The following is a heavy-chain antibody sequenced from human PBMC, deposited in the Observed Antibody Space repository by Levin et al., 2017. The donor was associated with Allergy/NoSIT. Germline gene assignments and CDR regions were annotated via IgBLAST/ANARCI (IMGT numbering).Heavy chain of an antibody. J-gene: IGHJ4*02. Sequence: GESLKISCAASGFTFSSYDMHWVRQATGKGLEWVSAIGTAGDTYYPGSVKGRFTISRENAKNSLYLQMNSLRAGDTAVYYCARDSGITGTYEGVLGLGFDYWGQGTLVTVSS. V-gene: IGHV3-13*01. CDR3: ARDSGITGTYEGVLGLGFDY. CDR1: GFTFSSYD. D-gene: IGHD1-20*01. CDR2: IGTAGDT.